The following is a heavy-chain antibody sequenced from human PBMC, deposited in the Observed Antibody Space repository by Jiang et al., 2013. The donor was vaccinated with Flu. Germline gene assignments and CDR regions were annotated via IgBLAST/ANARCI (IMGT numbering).Heavy chain of an antibody. D-gene: IGHD3-16*02. V-gene: IGHV1-69*01. J-gene: IGHJ4*02. CDR2: IIPIFGTA. Sequence: ISWVRQAPGQGLEWMGGIIPIFGTANYAQKFQGRVTITADESTSTAYMELSSLRSEDTAVYYCARGRNLGELSSNIDYWGQGTLVTVSS. CDR3: ARGRNLGELSSNIDY.